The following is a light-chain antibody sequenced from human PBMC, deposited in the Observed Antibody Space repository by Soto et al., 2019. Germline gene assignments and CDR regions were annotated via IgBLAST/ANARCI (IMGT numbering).Light chain of an antibody. J-gene: IGLJ2*01. V-gene: IGLV2-8*01. Sequence: QSALTQPPSASGTPGQSVTIPCTGTSSDVGDYNYVSWYQQHPGKAPKLMIYEVSRRPSGVPDRFSGSKSGNMASLTVSGLQAEDEADYYCSSNAGSNNLVFGGGTKLNVL. CDR3: SSNAGSNNLV. CDR2: EVS. CDR1: SSDVGDYNY.